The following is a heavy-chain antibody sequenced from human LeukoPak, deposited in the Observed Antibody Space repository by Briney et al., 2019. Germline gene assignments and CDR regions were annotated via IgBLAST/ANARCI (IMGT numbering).Heavy chain of an antibody. CDR1: GGSISSHY. CDR2: IYYSGST. J-gene: IGHJ6*03. D-gene: IGHD1/OR15-1a*01. CDR3: AGISGTGYYYYYMDV. V-gene: IGHV4-59*11. Sequence: PSETLSLTSIVSGGSISSHYWSWIRQPPGKGLEWIGYIYYSGSTNYNPSLKSRVTISVDTSKNQFSLKLTSVTAADTAVYYCAGISGTGYYYYYMDVWGKGTTVTVSS.